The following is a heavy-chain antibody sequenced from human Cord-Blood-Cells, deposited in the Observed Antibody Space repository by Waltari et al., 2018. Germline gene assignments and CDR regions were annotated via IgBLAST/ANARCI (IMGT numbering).Heavy chain of an antibody. CDR2: INHSGRT. V-gene: IGHV4-34*01. CDR1: GGSFSGYY. D-gene: IGHD6-13*01. Sequence: QVQLQQWGAGLLKASETLSLTCAVYGGSFSGYYWIWTRQLPGKGLEWIGEINHSGRTNYNPSLKSRDTISVDTYHDQFSLKLGSVTAAGTAVYYCARGFYIAAAGTYYFEYLGQATLVTVS. J-gene: IGHJ4*02. CDR3: ARGFYIAAAGTYYFEY.